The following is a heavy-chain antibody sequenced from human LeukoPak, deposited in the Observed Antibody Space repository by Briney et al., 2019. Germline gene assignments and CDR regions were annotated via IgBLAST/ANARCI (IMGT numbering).Heavy chain of an antibody. CDR3: ARGAEYYDFWSGHLSYFDY. J-gene: IGHJ4*02. CDR1: GFIVSDHY. D-gene: IGHD3-3*01. V-gene: IGHV3-53*01. CDR2: IYSGGST. Sequence: GGSLRLSCAASGFIVSDHYMNWVRQAPGKGVEWVSVIYSGGSTYYADSVKGRFTISRDNSKNTLYLQMNSLRAEDTAVYYCARGAEYYDFWSGHLSYFDYWGQGTLVTVSS.